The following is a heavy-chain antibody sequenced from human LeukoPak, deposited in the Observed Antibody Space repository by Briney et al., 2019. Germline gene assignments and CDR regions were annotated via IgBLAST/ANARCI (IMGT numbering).Heavy chain of an antibody. D-gene: IGHD3-10*02. CDR2: ISSSGSTI. Sequence: GRSLRLSCAASGFTFSSYEMNCVRHAPGKGLEWVSYISSSGSTIYYADSAKGGFPISRDNAKNSLYLQMNSLRTEDTAVYYCAERGITMIGGVWGKGTTVTISS. CDR3: AERGITMIGGV. V-gene: IGHV3-48*03. CDR1: GFTFSSYE. J-gene: IGHJ6*04.